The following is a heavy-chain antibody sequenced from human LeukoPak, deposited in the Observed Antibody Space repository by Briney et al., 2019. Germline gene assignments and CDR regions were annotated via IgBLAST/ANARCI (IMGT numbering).Heavy chain of an antibody. CDR2: IWYDGSNK. V-gene: IGHV3-33*01. CDR3: AREGYDSSGYYYRYYYYGMDV. J-gene: IGHJ6*02. D-gene: IGHD3-22*01. Sequence: GRSLRLSCAASGFTFSSYVMHWVRQAPGKGLEWVAVIWYDGSNKYYADSVKGRFTISRDNSKNTLYLQMNSLRAEDTAVYYCAREGYDSSGYYYRYYYYGMDVWGQGTTVTVSS. CDR1: GFTFSSYV.